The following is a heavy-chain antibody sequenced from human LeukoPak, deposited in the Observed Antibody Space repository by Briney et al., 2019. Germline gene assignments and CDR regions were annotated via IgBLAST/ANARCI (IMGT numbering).Heavy chain of an antibody. CDR2: IYTSGST. Sequence: SETLSLTCTVSGGSLSNYYWNWIRQPAGKGLEGIGRIYTSGSTDYNPSLKSRVTMSVDTSKNHLSLKLSSVTAADTAVYYCTREASGYSYGYEEHWGQGTLVTVSS. V-gene: IGHV4-4*07. CDR3: TREASGYSYGYEEH. CDR1: GGSLSNYY. J-gene: IGHJ1*01. D-gene: IGHD5-18*01.